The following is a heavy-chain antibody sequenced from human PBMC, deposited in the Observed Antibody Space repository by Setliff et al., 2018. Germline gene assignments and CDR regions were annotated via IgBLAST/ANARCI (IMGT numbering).Heavy chain of an antibody. Sequence: GASVKVSCKASGYTFTSYGISWVRQAPAQGLEWMGWISAYNGNTNYAQKLQGRVTMTTDTSTSTAYMELRSLRSEDTAVYYCARYGVLLARYYYDSSGYSDRNAFDIWVQGTMVTVSS. J-gene: IGHJ3*02. CDR1: GYTFTSYG. CDR3: ARYGVLLARYYYDSSGYSDRNAFDI. CDR2: ISAYNGNT. D-gene: IGHD3-22*01. V-gene: IGHV1-18*01.